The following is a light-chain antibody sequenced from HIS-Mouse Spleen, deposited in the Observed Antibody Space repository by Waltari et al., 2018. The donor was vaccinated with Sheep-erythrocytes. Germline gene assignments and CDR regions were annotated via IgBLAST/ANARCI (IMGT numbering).Light chain of an antibody. Sequence: DIQMTQSPSSLSASVGDRVTITCRASQSISSYLHWYQQKPGKAPKLLIYAASSLQSGVPSRFSGRGSVTDFTLTISSLQPEDFATYYCQQSYSTPPLTFGGGTKVEIK. V-gene: IGKV1-39*01. CDR3: QQSYSTPPLT. CDR1: QSISSY. J-gene: IGKJ4*01. CDR2: AAS.